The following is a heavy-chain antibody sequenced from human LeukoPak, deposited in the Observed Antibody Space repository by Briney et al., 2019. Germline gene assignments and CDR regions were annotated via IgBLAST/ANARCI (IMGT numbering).Heavy chain of an antibody. D-gene: IGHD1-26*01. CDR3: ARRHKHYYQIDY. CDR2: VNPSGGST. V-gene: IGHV1-46*01. CDR1: GYTFTSYY. Sequence: ASVNVSCKASGYTFTSYYLHWVRQAPGQGLEWMGMVNPSGGSTSYAQKFQGRVTITRDTSTTTVYMELSSLRSDDTAVFYCARRHKHYYQIDYWGQGTLVTVSS. J-gene: IGHJ4*02.